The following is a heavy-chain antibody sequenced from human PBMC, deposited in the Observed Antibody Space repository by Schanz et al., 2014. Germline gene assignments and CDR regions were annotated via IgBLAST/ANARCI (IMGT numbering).Heavy chain of an antibody. D-gene: IGHD3-22*01. Sequence: QVRLQQWGAGLLKPSETLSLTCAVYGGSFSDYYWTWIRQPPGKGLEWIGEIIHSGSTNYNASLKSRVSISVDTSKKQFSLELTSVTAADTAVYYCARGREIVVASTGIDYWGQGTLVTVSS. J-gene: IGHJ4*02. CDR2: IIHSGST. CDR1: GGSFSDYY. CDR3: ARGREIVVASTGIDY. V-gene: IGHV4-34*01.